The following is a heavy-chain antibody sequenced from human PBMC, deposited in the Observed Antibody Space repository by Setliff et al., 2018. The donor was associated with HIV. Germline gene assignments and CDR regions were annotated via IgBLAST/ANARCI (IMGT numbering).Heavy chain of an antibody. J-gene: IGHJ3*02. CDR1: EYTFTLYG. CDR2: INAGNGNT. CDR3: AREGTPVYYYDRSENAFDI. Sequence: ASVKVSCKASEYTFTLYGIHWVRQAPGQRLEWMGWINAGNGNTKYSQKFQGRVTITRDTSAYTAYMELSSLRSEDTAVYYCAREGTPVYYYDRSENAFDIWGQGTMVTVSS. D-gene: IGHD3-22*01. V-gene: IGHV1-3*01.